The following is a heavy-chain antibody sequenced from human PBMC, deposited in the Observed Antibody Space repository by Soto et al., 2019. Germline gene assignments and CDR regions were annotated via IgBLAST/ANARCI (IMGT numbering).Heavy chain of an antibody. CDR3: ARVFQIPGDFDY. CDR1: GGSISSGGYY. J-gene: IGHJ4*02. Sequence: ASETLSLTCTVSGGSISSGGYYWSWIRQHPGKGLEWIGYIYYSGSTYYNPSLKSRVTVSVDTSKNQFSLKLSSVTAADTAVYYCARVFQIPGDFDYWGQGTLVTVSS. D-gene: IGHD3-10*01. CDR2: IYYSGST. V-gene: IGHV4-31*03.